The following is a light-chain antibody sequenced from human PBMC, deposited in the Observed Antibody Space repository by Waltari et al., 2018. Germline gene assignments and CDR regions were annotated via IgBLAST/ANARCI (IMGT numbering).Light chain of an antibody. J-gene: IGKJ5*01. CDR3: QQYGSLPWG. Sequence: EIVLTQSPGTLSLSPGERATLSCRASPSVSNNHLGWFQQKPGPAPRLLIYRASSRAAGIPDRFSGSGSGTDFTLTISRLEPEDFAVYYCQQYGSLPWGFGQGTRLEIK. CDR1: PSVSNNH. V-gene: IGKV3-20*01. CDR2: RAS.